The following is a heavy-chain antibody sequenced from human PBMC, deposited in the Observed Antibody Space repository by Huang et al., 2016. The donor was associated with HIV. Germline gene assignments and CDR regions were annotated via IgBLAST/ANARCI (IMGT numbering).Heavy chain of an antibody. V-gene: IGHV4-39*01. CDR2: IYYSGKI. CDR1: GSSISSSYY. J-gene: IGHJ4*02. CDR3: ARPLTGTTALGY. D-gene: IGHD1-20*01. Sequence: QLQLQESGPGLVKPSETLSLTCTVSGSSISSSYYWGWIRQPPGKGLEWIGNIYYSGKISYNPSLKSRVTISVDTSKNHISLKVDSVTAADTAVYYCARPLTGTTALGYWGQGTLVTVSS.